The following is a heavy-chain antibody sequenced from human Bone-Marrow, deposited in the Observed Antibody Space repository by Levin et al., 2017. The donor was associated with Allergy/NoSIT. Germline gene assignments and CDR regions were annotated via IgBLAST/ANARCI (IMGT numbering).Heavy chain of an antibody. J-gene: IGHJ6*02. CDR1: GFPFNTYG. V-gene: IGHV3-33*01. D-gene: IGHD3-10*02. CDR3: ARNNHNYVDFYYGMDV. CDR2: IWYDGSIK. Sequence: PGESLKISCAASGFPFNTYGIHWVRQAPGKGLEWVAAIWYDGSIKYYADSVKGRFTISRDKSKDTLTLQMNSLRAEDTAIYYCARNNHNYVDFYYGMDVWGQGTTVTVSS.